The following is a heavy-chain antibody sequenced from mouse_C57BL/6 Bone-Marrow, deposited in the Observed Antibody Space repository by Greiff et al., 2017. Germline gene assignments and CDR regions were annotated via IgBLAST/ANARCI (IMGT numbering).Heavy chain of an antibody. V-gene: IGHV1-82*01. CDR3: ARDGSSSWFAY. J-gene: IGHJ3*01. Sequence: VQLQQSGPELVKPGASVKISCKASGYAFSSSWMNWVKQRPGKGLEWIGRIYPGDGDTNYNGKFKGKATLTADKSSSTAYMQLSSLTCEDSAVYFCARDGSSSWFAYWGQGTLVTVSA. CDR2: IYPGDGDT. CDR1: GYAFSSSW. D-gene: IGHD1-1*01.